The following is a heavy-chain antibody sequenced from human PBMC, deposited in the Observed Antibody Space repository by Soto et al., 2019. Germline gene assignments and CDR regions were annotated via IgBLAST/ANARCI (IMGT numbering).Heavy chain of an antibody. CDR3: ARGGGIVVATAPSDH. J-gene: IGHJ4*02. CDR1: GYTFTSYC. Sequence: ASVKVSCKASGYTFTSYCMNWARQAPGQGLEWLGIINPSGGYTTYAQRFLGRVTMTSDTSTSTVHMELGSLTSEDTAVYYCARGGGIVVATAPSDHWGQGTLVTVSS. V-gene: IGHV1-46*03. D-gene: IGHD2-21*02. CDR2: INPSGGYT.